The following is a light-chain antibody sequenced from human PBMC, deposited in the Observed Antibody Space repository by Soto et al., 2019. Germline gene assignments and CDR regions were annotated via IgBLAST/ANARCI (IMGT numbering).Light chain of an antibody. CDR2: RND. Sequence: QSALTQPPSASGTPGQRVTISCSGSSSNIGSNYVYWYQQLPGTAPKLLIYRNDQRPSGVPDRFSGSKSGTSASLAISGLRSDDEADYYCATWDASLSAWLFGGGTKLTVL. V-gene: IGLV1-47*01. J-gene: IGLJ3*02. CDR3: ATWDASLSAWL. CDR1: SSNIGSNY.